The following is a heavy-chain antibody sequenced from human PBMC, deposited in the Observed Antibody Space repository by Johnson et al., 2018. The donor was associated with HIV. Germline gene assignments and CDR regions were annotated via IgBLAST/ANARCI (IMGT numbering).Heavy chain of an antibody. J-gene: IGHJ3*02. Sequence: QEQLVESGGGVVQPGRSLRLSCAASGFTFSSYCLHWVRQAPGKGLEWVAVISYDGSNEYFADSVKGRFTISRDNSKNTLYLQMNSLRSEDTAVYYCARDRRLSLYYYDSSGYYRPDAFDIWGQGTMVTVSS. CDR1: GFTFSSYC. V-gene: IGHV3-30*03. D-gene: IGHD3-22*01. CDR3: ARDRRLSLYYYDSSGYYRPDAFDI. CDR2: ISYDGSNE.